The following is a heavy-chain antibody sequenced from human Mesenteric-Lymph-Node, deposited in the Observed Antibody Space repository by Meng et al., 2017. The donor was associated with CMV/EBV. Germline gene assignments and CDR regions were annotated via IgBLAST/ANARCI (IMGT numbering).Heavy chain of an antibody. CDR3: ARSPGYPREFGY. CDR2: VHYSGST. CDR1: GGSVSSGNYD. D-gene: IGHD3-10*01. Sequence: TVSGGSVSSGNYDWSWIRQPPGKGLECIGYVHYSGSTNYNPSLRSRATISVDTSKNQFSLKLSSVTAADTAVYYCARSPGYPREFGYWGQGTLVTVSS. J-gene: IGHJ4*02. V-gene: IGHV4-61*01.